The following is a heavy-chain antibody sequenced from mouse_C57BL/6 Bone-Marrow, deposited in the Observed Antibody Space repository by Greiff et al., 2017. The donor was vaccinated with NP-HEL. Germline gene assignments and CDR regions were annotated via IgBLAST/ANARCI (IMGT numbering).Heavy chain of an antibody. CDR2: IYPGDGDT. D-gene: IGHD3-3*01. CDR1: GYAFSSSW. Sequence: QVQLQQSGPELVKPGASVKISCKASGYAFSSSWMNWVKQRPGQGLEWIGRIYPGDGDTNYNGKFKGKATLTADKSSSTAYMQLSSLTSEDSAVYFCARPGRNYAMDYWGQGTSVTVSA. V-gene: IGHV1-82*01. CDR3: ARPGRNYAMDY. J-gene: IGHJ4*01.